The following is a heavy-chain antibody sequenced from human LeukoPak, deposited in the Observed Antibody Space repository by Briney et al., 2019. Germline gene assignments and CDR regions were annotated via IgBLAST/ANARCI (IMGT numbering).Heavy chain of an antibody. J-gene: IGHJ4*02. Sequence: GGSLRLSCAASGFTFSTSWMTWVRQAPGKGLGWVANIKQDGSETYYMDYVKGRFTISRDNAKNSLHLQMDSLRAEDTAVYYCARDQSIHPYPEVILDFWGQGALVTVSS. D-gene: IGHD3-10*01. CDR1: GFTFSTSW. CDR2: IKQDGSET. V-gene: IGHV3-7*01. CDR3: ARDQSIHPYPEVILDF.